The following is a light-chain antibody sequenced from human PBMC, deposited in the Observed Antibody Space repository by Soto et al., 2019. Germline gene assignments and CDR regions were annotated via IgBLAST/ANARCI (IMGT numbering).Light chain of an antibody. CDR1: QSLANSF. CDR2: GAS. Sequence: EIVLTQSPGTLSLSPGERATLSCRASQSLANSFLAWYQQKPGPTPRLLIYGASTRATGIPNRFSGSGSGIDFTLTIIRRKTKDFALCYCQLYSTSPLTSGGGTKVEIK. J-gene: IGKJ4*01. V-gene: IGKV3-20*01. CDR3: QLYSTSPLT.